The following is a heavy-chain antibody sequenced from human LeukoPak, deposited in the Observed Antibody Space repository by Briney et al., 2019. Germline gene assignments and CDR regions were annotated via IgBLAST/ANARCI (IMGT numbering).Heavy chain of an antibody. V-gene: IGHV1-69*13. D-gene: IGHD3-22*01. CDR1: GXTXSSXA. CDR3: ARDLRVYYDSSGYYNWFDP. Sequence: SVXXSCKXXGXTXSSXAISWVRQAPGQGLEWMGXIIPIFGTANYAQKFQGRVTITADESTSTAYMELSSLRSEDTAVYYCARDLRVYYDSSGYYNWFDPWGQGTLVTVSS. J-gene: IGHJ5*02. CDR2: IIPIFGTA.